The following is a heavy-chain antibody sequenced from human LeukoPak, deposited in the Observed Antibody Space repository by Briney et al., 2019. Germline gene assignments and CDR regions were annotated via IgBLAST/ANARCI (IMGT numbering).Heavy chain of an antibody. CDR2: IYYSGST. J-gene: IGHJ4*02. Sequence: ASETLSLTCTVSGGSISSSSYYWGWIRQPPGKGLEWIGSIYYSGSTYYNPSLKSRVTISVDTSKNQFSLKLSSVAAADTAVYYCARRGSSGWYDYWGQGTLVTVSS. V-gene: IGHV4-39*01. CDR3: ARRGSSGWYDY. CDR1: GGSISSSSYY. D-gene: IGHD6-19*01.